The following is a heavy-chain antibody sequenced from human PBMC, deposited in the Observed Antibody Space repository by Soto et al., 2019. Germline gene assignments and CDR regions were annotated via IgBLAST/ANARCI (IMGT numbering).Heavy chain of an antibody. J-gene: IGHJ6*02. CDR1: GFTFSSYG. CDR3: AGGYSSSWYPDYYYYYGMDV. D-gene: IGHD6-13*01. V-gene: IGHV3-33*01. CDR2: IWYDGSNK. Sequence: QVQLVESGGGVVQPGRSLRLSCAASGFTFSSYGMHWVRQAPGKGLEWVAVIWYDGSNKYYADSVKGRFTISRDNSKNPLYLQMNSLRAEDTAVYYCAGGYSSSWYPDYYYYYGMDVWGQGTTVTVSS.